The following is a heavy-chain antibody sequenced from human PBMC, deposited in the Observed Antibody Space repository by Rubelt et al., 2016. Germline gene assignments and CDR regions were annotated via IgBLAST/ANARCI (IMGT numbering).Heavy chain of an antibody. CDR3: ARDGPEQWLVPEFDY. J-gene: IGHJ4*02. CDR1: GFTFSSYA. Sequence: QVQLVESGGGVVQPGRSLRLSCAASGFTFSSYAMHWVRQAPGKGLEWVAVISYDGSNKYYADSVKGRFTIASDNSKNTLYLQMNSLRAEDTAVYYCARDGPEQWLVPEFDYWGQGTLVTVSS. V-gene: IGHV3-30*04. D-gene: IGHD6-19*01. CDR2: ISYDGSNK.